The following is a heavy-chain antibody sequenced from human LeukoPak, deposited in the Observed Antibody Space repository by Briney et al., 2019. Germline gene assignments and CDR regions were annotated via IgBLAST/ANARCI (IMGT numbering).Heavy chain of an antibody. CDR3: AKEAGGYSLDC. CDR1: GFTFDDYA. D-gene: IGHD3-22*01. J-gene: IGHJ4*02. CDR2: ISWNSDSI. Sequence: GGPLRLSCAASGFTFDDYAMHWFRQAPGKGLEWVSSISWNSDSIGYADSVKGRFTISRDNGKDSLYLQMNSLRIEDTDFYYCAKEAGGYSLDCWGQGTLVTVSS. V-gene: IGHV3-9*01.